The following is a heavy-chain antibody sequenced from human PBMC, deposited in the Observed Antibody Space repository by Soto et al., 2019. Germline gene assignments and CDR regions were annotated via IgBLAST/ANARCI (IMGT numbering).Heavy chain of an antibody. Sequence: SSVKVACKASGGTFSSYAISWVRQAHGQGLEWMGGIIPIFGTANYAQKFQGRVTITADKSTSTAYMELSSLRSEDTAVYYCARGGGDILTVLWGRLWFDLWGQGTLVTVSS. J-gene: IGHJ5*02. CDR2: IIPIFGTA. CDR3: ARGGGDILTVLWGRLWFDL. V-gene: IGHV1-69*06. D-gene: IGHD3-9*01. CDR1: GGTFSSYA.